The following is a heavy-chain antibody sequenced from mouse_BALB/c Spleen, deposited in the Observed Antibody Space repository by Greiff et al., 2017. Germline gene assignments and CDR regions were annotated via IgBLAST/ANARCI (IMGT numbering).Heavy chain of an antibody. CDR2: ISYSGST. V-gene: IGHV3-8*02. CDR1: GDSITSGY. D-gene: IGHD2-1*01. J-gene: IGHJ4*01. CDR3: ARGVTPYYYAMGY. Sequence: EVQLQQSGPSLVKPSQTLSLTCSVTGDSITSGYWNWIRKFPGNKLEYMGYISYSGSTYYNPSLKSRISITRDTSKNQYYLQLNSVTTEDTATYYCARGVTPYYYAMGYWGQGTSVTVSS.